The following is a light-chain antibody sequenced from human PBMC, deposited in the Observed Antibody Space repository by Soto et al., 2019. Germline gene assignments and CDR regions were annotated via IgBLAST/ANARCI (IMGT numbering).Light chain of an antibody. CDR2: DAS. Sequence: EIVLTQSPATLSLSPGERATLSCRASQRVSSYLAWYQQKPGQAPRLLIYDASNGATGIPARFSGSGSGTDFTLTISSLEPEDFAVYYCQQRSDWPWTFGQGTKVEIK. J-gene: IGKJ1*01. V-gene: IGKV3-11*01. CDR1: QRVSSY. CDR3: QQRSDWPWT.